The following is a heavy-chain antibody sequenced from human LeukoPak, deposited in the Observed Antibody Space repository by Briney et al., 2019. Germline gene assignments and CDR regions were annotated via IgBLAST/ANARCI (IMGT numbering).Heavy chain of an antibody. CDR3: ARGRSIVVGAHDDYFDY. CDR2: ISSSGSTR. J-gene: IGHJ4*02. D-gene: IGHD3-22*01. V-gene: IGHV3-48*03. Sequence: PGGSLRLSCAASGFTFSGFEMNWVRQAPGKGLEWVSYISSSGSTRYYADSVEGRFTVSRDNAKNSLYLQMNSLRAEDTAVYYCARGRSIVVGAHDDYFDYWGQGTLVTVSS. CDR1: GFTFSGFE.